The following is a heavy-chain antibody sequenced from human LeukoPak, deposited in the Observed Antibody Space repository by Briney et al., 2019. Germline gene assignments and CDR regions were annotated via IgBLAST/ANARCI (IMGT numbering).Heavy chain of an antibody. D-gene: IGHD3-9*01. Sequence: SETLSLTSTLSGGSLTTYSWSWIRQPPGKGLEFIGYTHYSGNTNYNPSLKSRVTMSVDTSKNQFSLKLSSVTAADTAVYYCARHVDTNWFDPWGQGTLVTVSS. CDR1: GGSLTTYS. CDR2: THYSGNT. CDR3: ARHVDTNWFDP. V-gene: IGHV4-59*08. J-gene: IGHJ5*02.